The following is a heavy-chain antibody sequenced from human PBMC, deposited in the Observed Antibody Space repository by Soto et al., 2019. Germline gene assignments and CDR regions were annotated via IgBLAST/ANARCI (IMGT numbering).Heavy chain of an antibody. V-gene: IGHV3-48*01. Sequence: GGPLRLSCAAFGFTFSSYSMNWVRQAPGKGLEWVSYISSSSSTKFYADSVKGRFTISRDNARNSLYLQMNSLRAEDTAVYYCARDIDVGGQGTLVTVSS. CDR3: ARDIDV. D-gene: IGHD2-15*01. J-gene: IGHJ4*02. CDR1: GFTFSSYS. CDR2: ISSSSSTK.